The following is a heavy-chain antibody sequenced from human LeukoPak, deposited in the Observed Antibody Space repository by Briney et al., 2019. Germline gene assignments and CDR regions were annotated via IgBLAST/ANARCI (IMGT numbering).Heavy chain of an antibody. V-gene: IGHV1-46*01. Sequence: ASVKVSCKASGHTFTSYYMHWVRQAPGQGLEWMGIINPSGGSTSYAQKFQGRVTMTRDTSTSTVYMELSSLRSEDTAVYYCARDPREITMVPGRYYYYGMDVWGQGTTVTVSS. D-gene: IGHD3-10*01. CDR1: GHTFTSYY. CDR3: ARDPREITMVPGRYYYYGMDV. CDR2: INPSGGST. J-gene: IGHJ6*02.